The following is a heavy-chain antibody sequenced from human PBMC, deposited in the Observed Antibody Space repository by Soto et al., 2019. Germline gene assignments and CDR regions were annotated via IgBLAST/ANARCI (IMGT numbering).Heavy chain of an antibody. J-gene: IGHJ5*02. D-gene: IGHD6-19*01. CDR2: IYYSGST. Sequence: SETLSLTCTVSGGSISSYYWSWIRQPPGKGLEWIGYIYYSGSTNYNPSLKSRVTISVDTSKNQFSLKLSSVTAADTAVYYCSRDHLAVAGYNSWFDPWGQGALVTVSS. V-gene: IGHV4-59*01. CDR3: SRDHLAVAGYNSWFDP. CDR1: GGSISSYY.